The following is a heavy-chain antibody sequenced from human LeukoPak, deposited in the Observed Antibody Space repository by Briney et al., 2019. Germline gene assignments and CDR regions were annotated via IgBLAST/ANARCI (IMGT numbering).Heavy chain of an antibody. CDR1: GFTFSSYD. V-gene: IGHV3-13*01. J-gene: IGHJ6*03. CDR2: IGTAGDT. Sequence: GGSLRLSCAASGFTFSSYDMHWVRQATGKGLEWVSAIGTAGDTYYPGSVKGRFTISRENAKNSLYLQMNSLRAEDTALYYCARAPLINFYYHYYMDVWGKGTTVTVSS. CDR3: ARAPLINFYYHYYMDV.